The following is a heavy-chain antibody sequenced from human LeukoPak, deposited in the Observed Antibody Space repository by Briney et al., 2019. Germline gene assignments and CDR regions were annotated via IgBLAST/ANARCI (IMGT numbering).Heavy chain of an antibody. CDR1: GGSISSSSYY. Sequence: SETLSLTCTVSGGSISSSSYYWGWIRQPPGKGLEWIGSIYYSGSTYYNPSLKSRVAISVDTSKNQFSLKLSSVTAADTAVYYCASTYYDFWSGNYGMDVWGQGTTVTVSS. J-gene: IGHJ6*02. CDR3: ASTYYDFWSGNYGMDV. V-gene: IGHV4-39*01. D-gene: IGHD3-3*01. CDR2: IYYSGST.